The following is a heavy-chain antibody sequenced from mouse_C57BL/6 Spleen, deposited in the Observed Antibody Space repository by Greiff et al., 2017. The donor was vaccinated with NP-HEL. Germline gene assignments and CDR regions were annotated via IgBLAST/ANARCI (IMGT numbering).Heavy chain of an antibody. J-gene: IGHJ4*01. V-gene: IGHV1-4*01. CDR1: GYTFTSYT. D-gene: IGHD4-1*01. CDR3: GRLNWEGGLYAMDY. CDR2: INPSSGYT. Sequence: QVQLQQSGAELARPGASVKMSCKASGYTFTSYTMHWVKQRPGQGLEWIGYINPSSGYTKYNQKFKDKATLTADKSSSTAYMQLSSLTSEDSAVYYCGRLNWEGGLYAMDYWGQGTSVTVSS.